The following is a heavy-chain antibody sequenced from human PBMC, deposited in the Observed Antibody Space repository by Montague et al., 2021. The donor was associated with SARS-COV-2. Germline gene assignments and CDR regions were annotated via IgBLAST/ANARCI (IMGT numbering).Heavy chain of an antibody. D-gene: IGHD5-24*01. CDR3: AREDRWNWFDP. Sequence: ETLSLTCTVSGGPINSSYWSWIRQPPGKGLEWIGYIYYRGSTNYDPSLKTRVTISVDTSKNQFSLKLNSMTAADTAVYYCAREDRWNWFDPWGQGTLVIVSS. CDR2: IYYRGST. V-gene: IGHV4-59*01. CDR1: GGPINSSY. J-gene: IGHJ5*02.